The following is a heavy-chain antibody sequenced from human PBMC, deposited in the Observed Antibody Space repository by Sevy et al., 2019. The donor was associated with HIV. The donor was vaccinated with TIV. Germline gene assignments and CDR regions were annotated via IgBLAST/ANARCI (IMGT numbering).Heavy chain of an antibody. Sequence: GGSLILSCAAPGFTVSTSYMTWVRQAPGKGLESVSVIYSGGTTYYADSVKGRFTISRDNSKNTLYLQMNSLRAEDTAVYYCARVWLNSGVFWGQGTLVTVSS. J-gene: IGHJ4*02. D-gene: IGHD1-26*01. CDR2: IYSGGTT. V-gene: IGHV3-53*01. CDR3: ARVWLNSGVF. CDR1: GFTVSTSY.